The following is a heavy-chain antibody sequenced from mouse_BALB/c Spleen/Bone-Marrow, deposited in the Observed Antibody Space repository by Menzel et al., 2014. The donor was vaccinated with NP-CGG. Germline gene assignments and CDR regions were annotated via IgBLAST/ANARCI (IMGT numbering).Heavy chain of an antibody. CDR3: ARSGIPYAMDY. D-gene: IGHD5-2*01. CDR2: IYPYSGGT. V-gene: IGHV1S29*02. Sequence: VQLKESGPELVKPGASVKISCKASEYTFTDYNMHWVKQSHGKSLEWIGYIYPYSGGTGYNQKFESKATLTVDDSSFTAYMELRSLTTEDSAVYYCARSGIPYAMDYWGQGTSVTVSS. J-gene: IGHJ4*01. CDR1: EYTFTDYN.